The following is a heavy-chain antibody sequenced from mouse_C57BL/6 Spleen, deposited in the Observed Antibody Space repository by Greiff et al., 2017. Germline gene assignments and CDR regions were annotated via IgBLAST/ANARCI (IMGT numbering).Heavy chain of an antibody. CDR2: IRNKANGYTT. CDR3: ARSPHYYGSPYFDY. J-gene: IGHJ2*01. V-gene: IGHV7-3*01. CDR1: GFTFTDYY. D-gene: IGHD1-1*01. Sequence: EVQRVESGGGLVQPGGSLSLSCAASGFTFTDYYMSWVRQPPGKALEWLGFIRNKANGYTTEYSASVKGRFTISRDNSQSILYLQMNALRAEDSATYYCARSPHYYGSPYFDYWGQGTTLTVSS.